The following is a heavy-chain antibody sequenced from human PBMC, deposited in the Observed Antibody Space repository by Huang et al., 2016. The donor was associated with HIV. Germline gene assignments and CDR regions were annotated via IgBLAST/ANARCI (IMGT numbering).Heavy chain of an antibody. Sequence: QVQLVESGGGVVQPGRSLRLSCAASGFTFRQYAMHWVRQAPGKGLGLVALISYDGSEKYFGDSVKGRFTISRDNSKNMLYLQMNSLRPDDSAMYYCVKDSPGVITIFGGDVWGQGTTVTVSS. CDR1: GFTFRQYA. CDR3: VKDSPGVITIFGGDV. CDR2: ISYDGSEK. D-gene: IGHD3-3*01. V-gene: IGHV3-30*18. J-gene: IGHJ6*02.